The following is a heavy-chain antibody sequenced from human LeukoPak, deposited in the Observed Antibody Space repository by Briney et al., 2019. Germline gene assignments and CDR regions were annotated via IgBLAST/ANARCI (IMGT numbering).Heavy chain of an antibody. Sequence: VGSLRLSCAASGFTFSSYSMNWVRQAPGKGLEWVSSISSSSSYIYYADSVRGRFTISRDNAKNSLYLQMNSLRAEDTAVYYCARGGGGSYYHLLDYWGQGTLVAVSS. D-gene: IGHD1-26*01. CDR1: GFTFSSYS. V-gene: IGHV3-21*01. CDR2: ISSSSSYI. CDR3: ARGGGGSYYHLLDY. J-gene: IGHJ4*02.